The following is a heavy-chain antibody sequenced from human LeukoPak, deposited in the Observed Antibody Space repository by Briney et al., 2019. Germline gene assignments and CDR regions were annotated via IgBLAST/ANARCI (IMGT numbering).Heavy chain of an antibody. J-gene: IGHJ4*02. CDR1: GGSISSSSSY. V-gene: IGHV4-39*07. CDR3: ARDDTGVIRGIRFHY. Sequence: SETLSLTCTVSGGSISSSSSYWGWIRQPPGKGLEWIGSIYYSGSTYYNPSLKSRVTISVDKSKSQFSLNLSSVTAAATAVYYCARDDTGVIRGIRFHYWGQGTLVTVSS. D-gene: IGHD3-10*01. CDR2: IYYSGST.